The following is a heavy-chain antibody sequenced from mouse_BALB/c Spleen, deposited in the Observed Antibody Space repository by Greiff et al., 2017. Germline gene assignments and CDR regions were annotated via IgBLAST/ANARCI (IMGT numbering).Heavy chain of an antibody. CDR3: ARRGDDGDFDY. CDR1: GFTFSSYY. Sequence: EVQLVESGGGLVKLGGSLKLSCAASGFTFSSYYMSWVRQTPEKRLELVAAINSNGGSTYYPDTVKGRFTISRDNAKNTLYLQMSSLKSEDTALYYCARRGDDGDFDYWGQGTTLTVSS. J-gene: IGHJ2*01. CDR2: INSNGGST. V-gene: IGHV5-6-2*01. D-gene: IGHD2-12*01.